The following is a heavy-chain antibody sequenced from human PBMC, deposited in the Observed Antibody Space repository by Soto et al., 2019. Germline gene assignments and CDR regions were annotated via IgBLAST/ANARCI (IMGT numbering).Heavy chain of an antibody. CDR1: GFTFSSYG. J-gene: IGHJ6*02. V-gene: IGHV3-30*18. D-gene: IGHD6-13*01. CDR2: ISYDGSNK. Sequence: PGGSLRLSCAASGFTFSSYGMHWVRQAPGKGLECVAVISYDGSNKYYADSVKGRFTISRDNSKNTLYLQMNSLRAEDTAVYYCAKEAAAGLYYYYGMDVWGQGTTVTVSS. CDR3: AKEAAAGLYYYYGMDV.